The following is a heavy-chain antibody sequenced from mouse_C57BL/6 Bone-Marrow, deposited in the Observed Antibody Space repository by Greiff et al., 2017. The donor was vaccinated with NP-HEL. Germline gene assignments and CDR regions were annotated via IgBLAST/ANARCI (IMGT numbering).Heavy chain of an antibody. Sequence: EVMLVESEGGLVQPGSSMKLSCTTSGFTFSDYYMAWVRQVPEKGLDWVANINYDGSSTYYLDSLKSRFIISRDNAKTILYLQMSSLKSEDTATYYCAREGGLRRRTYAMNYWGQGTSVTVSS. D-gene: IGHD2-4*01. V-gene: IGHV5-16*01. J-gene: IGHJ4*01. CDR1: GFTFSDYY. CDR3: AREGGLRRRTYAMNY. CDR2: INYDGSST.